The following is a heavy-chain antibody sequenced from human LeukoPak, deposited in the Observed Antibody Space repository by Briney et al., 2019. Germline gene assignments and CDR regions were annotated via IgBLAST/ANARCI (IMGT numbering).Heavy chain of an antibody. CDR2: INPNCGGT. CDR3: ARDFERPDY. CDR1: GYTFTDYY. V-gene: IGHV1-2*06. Sequence: ASVKVSCKASGYTFTDYYIHWVRQAPGQGLEWMGRINPNCGGTNYAQKFQGRVTMTRDTSISTAYMELRRLRSDDTAVYYCARDFERPDYWGQGTLVTVSS. J-gene: IGHJ4*02.